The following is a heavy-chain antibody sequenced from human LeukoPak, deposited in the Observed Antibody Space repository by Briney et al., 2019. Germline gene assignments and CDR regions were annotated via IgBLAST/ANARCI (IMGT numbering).Heavy chain of an antibody. J-gene: IGHJ5*02. V-gene: IGHV1-2*06. D-gene: IGHD3-22*01. CDR1: GYTFTVYY. Sequence: ASVKVSCKASGYTFTVYYMHWVRQAPGQGLEWMGRINPNSGGTNYAQKFQGRVTMTRDTSISTAYMELSRLRSDDTAVYYCAREDYDSSGYYRGGYNWFDPWGQGTLVTVSS. CDR2: INPNSGGT. CDR3: AREDYDSSGYYRGGYNWFDP.